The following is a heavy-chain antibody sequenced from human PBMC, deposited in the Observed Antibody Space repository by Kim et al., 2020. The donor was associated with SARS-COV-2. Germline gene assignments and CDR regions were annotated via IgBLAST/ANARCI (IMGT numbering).Heavy chain of an antibody. J-gene: IGHJ4*02. CDR2: ISADGSQK. CDR3: VREIGGMRLPDK. V-gene: IGHV3-7*03. D-gene: IGHD3-3*01. CDR1: GFTFSIYC. Sequence: GGSLRLSCVASGFTFSIYCMNWVRQAPGKGLEWVSGISADGSQKYYVDNVKGRFTISRDYAKSSVYLQMSGLRAEDTAIYYCVREIGGMRLPDKWGQGTLVTVSS.